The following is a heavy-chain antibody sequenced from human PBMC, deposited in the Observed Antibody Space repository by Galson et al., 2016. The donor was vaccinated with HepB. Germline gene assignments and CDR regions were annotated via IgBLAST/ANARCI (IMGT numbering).Heavy chain of an antibody. Sequence: QSGAEVKKPGESLKISCKGSGYSFNMYWIAWVRQRAGEGLEWMGVIYPGDPDTKYSPPFQGQVIISADKSINTTYLQWSSLTTSDTAIYYCARRGHNNGLDFWGPGTPVSVS. CDR3: ARRGHNNGLDF. V-gene: IGHV5-51*01. CDR1: GYSFNMYW. J-gene: IGHJ4*02. CDR2: IYPGDPDT. D-gene: IGHD5-24*01.